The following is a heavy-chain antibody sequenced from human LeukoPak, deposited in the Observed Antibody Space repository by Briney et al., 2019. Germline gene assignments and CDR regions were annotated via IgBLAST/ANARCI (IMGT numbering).Heavy chain of an antibody. V-gene: IGHV1-2*02. CDR2: INPNSGGT. Sequence: ASVKVSCKASGYTFTGYYIHWVRQAPGQGLAWMGWINPNSGGTNFAQSFRGRITLTRKTSVTPAYLELNRLECDDTAIYYCARTDNKYDSRLLLKGGQGTQIIVSS. D-gene: IGHD3-22*01. CDR3: ARTDNKYDSRLLLK. J-gene: IGHJ4*02. CDR1: GYTFTGYY.